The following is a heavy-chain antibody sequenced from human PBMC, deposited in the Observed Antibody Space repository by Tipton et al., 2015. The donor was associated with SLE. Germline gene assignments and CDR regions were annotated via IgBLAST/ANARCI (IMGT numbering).Heavy chain of an antibody. Sequence: TLSLTCTVSGGSISSSSYYWGWIRQPPGKGLEWIGSMYYSGSTYYNPSLKSRVTISVDTSKNQFSLKLSSVTAADTAVYYCATHGSSDYYYEYYMDVWGKGTTVTVSS. CDR2: MYYSGST. CDR1: GGSISSSSYY. V-gene: IGHV4-39*01. J-gene: IGHJ6*03. CDR3: ATHGSSDYYYEYYMDV. D-gene: IGHD2-21*02.